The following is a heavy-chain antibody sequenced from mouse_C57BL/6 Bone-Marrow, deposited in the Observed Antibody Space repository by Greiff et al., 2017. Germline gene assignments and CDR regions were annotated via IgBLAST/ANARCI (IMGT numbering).Heavy chain of an antibody. CDR2: IPPSASDT. V-gene: IGHV1-74*01. D-gene: IGHD2-5*01. Sequence: VKLQQPGAELVKPGASVKVSCKASGYTFTSYWMHWVKQRPGQGLEWIGRIPPSASDTNYNQKFKGKDTLTVDKSSSTAYMQLSSLTADDSAVYYCSINGGIVLWGKGTLGTVSA. J-gene: IGHJ3*02. CDR1: GYTFTSYW. CDR3: SINGGIVL.